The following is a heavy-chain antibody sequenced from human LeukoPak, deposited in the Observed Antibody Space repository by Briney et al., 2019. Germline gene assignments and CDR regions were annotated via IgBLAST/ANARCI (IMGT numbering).Heavy chain of an antibody. CDR1: GYSFTTYW. V-gene: IGHV5-51*01. CDR2: IYPDDSDT. Sequence: GDSLKISCKTSGYSFTTYWIGWVRQMPGKGLEWMGIIYPDDSDTTYSPSFQGQVTISADKSISTAYLQWSSLKASDTAMYYCARSSTSAIDWFDPWGQGTLVTVSS. J-gene: IGHJ5*02. D-gene: IGHD2-2*01. CDR3: ARSSTSAIDWFDP.